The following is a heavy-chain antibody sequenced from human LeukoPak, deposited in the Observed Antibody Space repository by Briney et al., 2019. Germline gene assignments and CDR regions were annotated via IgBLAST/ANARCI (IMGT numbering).Heavy chain of an antibody. CDR2: FYPCDSGT. V-gene: IGHV5-51*01. CDR1: GYIFTSYC. Sequence: GGAPKISCRGSGYIFTSYCIVWVRQMPGRGLEGWGIFYPCDSGTRYSAYFEGQGTISAGKSISTAFLLWISRQASDTAIYYCAIHERVYQLDDAFDIWGQGTMVTVSS. CDR3: AIHERVYQLDDAFDI. D-gene: IGHD6-6*01. J-gene: IGHJ3*02.